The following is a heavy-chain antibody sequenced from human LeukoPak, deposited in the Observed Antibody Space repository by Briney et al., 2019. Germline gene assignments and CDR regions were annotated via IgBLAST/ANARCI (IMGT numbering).Heavy chain of an antibody. D-gene: IGHD2-2*01. CDR1: GFTFSSYA. CDR2: ISYDGSNK. V-gene: IGHV3-30-3*01. J-gene: IGHJ4*02. Sequence: PGRSLRLSRAASGFTFSSYAMHWVRQAPGKGLEWVAVISYDGSNKYYADSVKGRFTISRDNSKNTLYLQMNSLRAEDTAVYYCARDLQLWGQGTLVTVSS. CDR3: ARDLQL.